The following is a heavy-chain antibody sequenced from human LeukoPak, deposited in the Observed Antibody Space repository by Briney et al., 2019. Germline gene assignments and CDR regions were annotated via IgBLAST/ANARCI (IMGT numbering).Heavy chain of an antibody. CDR1: GFSFSSYS. Sequence: GGSLRLSCAASGFSFSSYSMNWVRQAPGKGLEWLSYISSSSGSTFYADSVQGRFTISRDNAKNSLYLEMNSLRVEDTALYYCAREMTGYTSSATDYWGQGTLVTVSS. CDR2: ISSSSGST. J-gene: IGHJ4*02. V-gene: IGHV3-48*01. CDR3: AREMTGYTSSATDY. D-gene: IGHD6-13*01.